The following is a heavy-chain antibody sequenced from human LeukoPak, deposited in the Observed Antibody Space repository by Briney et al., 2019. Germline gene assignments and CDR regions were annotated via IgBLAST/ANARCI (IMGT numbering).Heavy chain of an antibody. CDR2: VSPYNGNT. J-gene: IGHJ5*02. V-gene: IGHV1-18*01. Sequence: ASVKVSCKASGYTCTNYGITWGRQAPGQGLQLMGWVSPYNGNTTYAQKFQGRVTMTTDTSTSTAYLELWSLVSAATAVYYCATDRSVTSGTYYIPSIWFVPCGQGTLVTVSS. D-gene: IGHD3-10*01. CDR3: ATDRSVTSGTYYIPSIWFVP. CDR1: GYTCTNYG.